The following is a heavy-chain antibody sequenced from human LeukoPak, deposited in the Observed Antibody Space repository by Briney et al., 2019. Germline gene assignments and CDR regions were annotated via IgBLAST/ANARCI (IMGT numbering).Heavy chain of an antibody. D-gene: IGHD4-17*01. V-gene: IGHV3-21*01. J-gene: IGHJ5*02. CDR3: ARDRDYGDYKDWFDP. Sequence: GGSLRLSCAASGFTFSSYSMNWVRQAPGKGLEWVSSISSSSSYIYYADSVKGRLTISRDNAKNSLYLQMNSLRAEDTAVYYCARDRDYGDYKDWFDPWGQGTLVTVSS. CDR2: ISSSSSYI. CDR1: GFTFSSYS.